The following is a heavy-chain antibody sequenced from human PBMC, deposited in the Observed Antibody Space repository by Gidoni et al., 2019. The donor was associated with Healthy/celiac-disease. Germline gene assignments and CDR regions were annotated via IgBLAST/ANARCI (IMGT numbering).Heavy chain of an antibody. Sequence: EVQLVESGGGLVQPGRSLRLSCAASGFTFDDYAMHWVRQAPGKGLEWVSGISWNSGSIGYADSVKGRFTISRDNAKNSLYLQMNSLRAEDTALYYCAKGAKGYCSSTSCLFDYWGQGTLVTVSS. CDR1: GFTFDDYA. CDR2: ISWNSGSI. CDR3: AKGAKGYCSSTSCLFDY. D-gene: IGHD2-2*01. J-gene: IGHJ4*02. V-gene: IGHV3-9*01.